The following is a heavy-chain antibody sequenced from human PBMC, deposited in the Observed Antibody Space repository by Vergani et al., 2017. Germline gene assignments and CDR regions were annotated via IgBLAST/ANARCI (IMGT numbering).Heavy chain of an antibody. J-gene: IGHJ6*02. CDR2: IIPIFGTA. CDR1: GGTFSSYA. Sequence: QVQLVQSGAEVKKPGSSVKVSCKASGGTFSSYAISWVRQAPGQGLEWMGGIIPIFGTANYEQKFQGRVTITADESTSTDYMELSSLRSEATAVYYCASRSSSSSSRDYYYGMDVWGQGTTVTVSS. CDR3: ASRSSSSSSRDYYYGMDV. D-gene: IGHD6-13*01. V-gene: IGHV1-69*01.